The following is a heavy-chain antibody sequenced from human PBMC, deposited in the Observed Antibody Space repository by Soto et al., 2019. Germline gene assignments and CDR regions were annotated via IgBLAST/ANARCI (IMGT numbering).Heavy chain of an antibody. CDR1: GFTFSSYS. J-gene: IGHJ4*02. Sequence: GGSLRLSCAASGFTFSSYSMNWVRQAPGKGLEWVSSISSSSSYIYYADSVKGRFTISRDNAKNSLYLQMNSLRAEDTAVYYCARRDYSGYEGFDYWGQGTLVTVSS. CDR3: ARRDYSGYEGFDY. CDR2: ISSSSSYI. V-gene: IGHV3-21*01. D-gene: IGHD5-12*01.